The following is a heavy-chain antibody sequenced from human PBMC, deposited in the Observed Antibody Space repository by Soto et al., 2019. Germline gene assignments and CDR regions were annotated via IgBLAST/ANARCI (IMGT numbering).Heavy chain of an antibody. CDR1: GGSITSDGFY. V-gene: IGHV4-31*03. J-gene: IGHJ3*02. Sequence: QVQLQESGPGLLQPSQTLSLTCTVSGGSITSDGFYWTWIRQRPGKGLEWVAYLYYTGSTFYNPSLKCRLTISLDKSANLFSLKMTSMTAADTAIYFCASCPFHIWGQGTMVVGSS. CDR2: LYYTGST. CDR3: ASCPFHI.